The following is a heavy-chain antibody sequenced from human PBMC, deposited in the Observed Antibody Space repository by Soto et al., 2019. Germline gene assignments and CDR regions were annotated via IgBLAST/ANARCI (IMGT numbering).Heavy chain of an antibody. Sequence: EVQLVESGGGLVQPGGSLRLSCAASGFTFRTYWLSWVRQVPGKGLEWVANINLDGSEKNYVDSVKGRFTISRDNARNSLWRQMSSLRAEDTALYYCARDGSTSWYSYDYHGMDVWGQGTTVTVSS. CDR2: INLDGSEK. D-gene: IGHD5-18*01. V-gene: IGHV3-7*05. CDR3: ARDGSTSWYSYDYHGMDV. J-gene: IGHJ6*02. CDR1: GFTFRTYW.